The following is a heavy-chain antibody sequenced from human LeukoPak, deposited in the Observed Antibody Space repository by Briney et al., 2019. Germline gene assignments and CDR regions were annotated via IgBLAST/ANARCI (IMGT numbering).Heavy chain of an antibody. CDR2: IKQDGSEK. J-gene: IGHJ3*02. D-gene: IGHD2-21*01. V-gene: IGHV3-7*01. Sequence: PGGSLRLSCAASGFTFSTYYMSWVRQAPGPGLEWVANIKQDGSEKYYVDSVKGRFTISRDNAKNSLYLQMNSLRAEDTALYYCARYSRGDAFDIWGQGTMVTVSS. CDR1: GFTFSTYY. CDR3: ARYSRGDAFDI.